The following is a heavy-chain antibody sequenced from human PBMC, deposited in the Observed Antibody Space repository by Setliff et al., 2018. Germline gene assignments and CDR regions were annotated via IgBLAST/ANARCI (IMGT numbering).Heavy chain of an antibody. V-gene: IGHV1-69*13. Sequence: ASVEVSCQHSGGTFNSFLVSWVRQAPGQGLEWMGGIIPLFGTTKYAQKFQDRITMTADESATTAYMELTSLRSEDTAVYYCARALGGISAAGNNWLDSWGQGTLVTVSS. CDR2: IIPLFGTT. J-gene: IGHJ5*01. CDR1: GGTFNSFL. D-gene: IGHD6-13*01. CDR3: ARALGGISAAGNNWLDS.